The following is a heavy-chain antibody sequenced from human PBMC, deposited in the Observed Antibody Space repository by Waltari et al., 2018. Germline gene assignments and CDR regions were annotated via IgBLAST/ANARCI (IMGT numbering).Heavy chain of an antibody. CDR3: ATHDPLDH. J-gene: IGHJ5*02. Sequence: EVQLVESGGGLVQPGGSRKLSCVGSAFIVRDAAIHWVRQSSGKGLEWVGRIRTKPNSYATAYGASVKGRFTISRDDSRNTAYLLMSGLKTEDTAVYYCATHDPLDHWGQGTLVTVSS. CDR2: IRTKPNSYAT. CDR1: AFIVRDAA. V-gene: IGHV3-73*01.